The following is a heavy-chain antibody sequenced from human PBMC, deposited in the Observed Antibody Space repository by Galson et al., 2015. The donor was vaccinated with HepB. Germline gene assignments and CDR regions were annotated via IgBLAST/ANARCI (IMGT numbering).Heavy chain of an antibody. Sequence: SLRLSCAASGFTFSSYGMHWVRQAPGKGLEWVAVISHDGSNNYYADSVKGRFTISRDNSKNTLYLQMNSLRAEDTAVYYCAKDWDGVVLMGLMGNWGQGTPVTVSS. J-gene: IGHJ4*02. CDR2: ISHDGSNN. CDR1: GFTFSSYG. CDR3: AKDWDGVVLMGLMGN. V-gene: IGHV3-30*18. D-gene: IGHD2-8*01.